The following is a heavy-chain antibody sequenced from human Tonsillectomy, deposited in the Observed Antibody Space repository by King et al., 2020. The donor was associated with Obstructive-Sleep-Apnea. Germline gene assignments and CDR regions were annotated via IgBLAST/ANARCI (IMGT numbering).Heavy chain of an antibody. V-gene: IGHV4-39*07. J-gene: IGHJ4*02. CDR1: GGSISCSNYY. CDR3: ARDRYLVGCFDY. D-gene: IGHD1-26*01. Sequence: QLQESGPGLLKPSETLSLTCIVSGGSISCSNYYWGWIRQPPGKGLEWIGYIYYSGSTYYNPSLKSRVTISVYTSTNQFSLNLSSVTAADTAVYYCARDRYLVGCFDYWGQGALVAVSS. CDR2: IYYSGST.